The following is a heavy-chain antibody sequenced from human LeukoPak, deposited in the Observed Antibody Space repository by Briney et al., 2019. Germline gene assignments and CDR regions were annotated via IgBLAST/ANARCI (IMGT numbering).Heavy chain of an antibody. V-gene: IGHV3-30-3*01. D-gene: IGHD3-16*01. Sequence: GRSLRLSCAASGFTFDIYSMHWVRQAPGKGLEWVAVISYDGTEKYYTDSVKGRFTISRDNSKNTLYLQMNSLRAEDTAVYYCAKGLDGGGYEAFDIWGQGTMVTVSS. J-gene: IGHJ3*02. CDR2: ISYDGTEK. CDR3: AKGLDGGGYEAFDI. CDR1: GFTFDIYS.